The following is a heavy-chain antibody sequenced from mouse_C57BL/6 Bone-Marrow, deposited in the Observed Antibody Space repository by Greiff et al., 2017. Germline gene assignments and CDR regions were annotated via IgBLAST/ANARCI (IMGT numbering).Heavy chain of an antibody. V-gene: IGHV1-55*01. Sequence: QVQLQQPGAELVKPGASVKMSCKASGYTFTSYWITWVKQRPGQGLEWIGDIYPGSGSTNYNEKFKSKATLTVDTSSSTAYMQLSSLTSEDSAVYYCAMSGGYYYGRGYFDVWGTGTTVTVSS. CDR2: IYPGSGST. D-gene: IGHD1-1*01. CDR3: AMSGGYYYGRGYFDV. J-gene: IGHJ1*03. CDR1: GYTFTSYW.